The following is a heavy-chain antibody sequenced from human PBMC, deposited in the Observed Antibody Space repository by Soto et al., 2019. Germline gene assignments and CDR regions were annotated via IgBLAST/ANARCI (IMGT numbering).Heavy chain of an antibody. CDR2: IYYSGST. Sequence: QLQLQESGPGLVKPSETLSLTCTVSGGSISSSSYYWGWIRQPPGKGLEWIGSIYYSGSTYYNPSRKSRVTISVDTYKNQFSLKLSSVTAADTAVYYCARRRVLLWFGELISAFDIWGQGTMVTVSS. J-gene: IGHJ3*02. CDR1: GGSISSSSYY. D-gene: IGHD3-10*01. V-gene: IGHV4-39*01. CDR3: ARRRVLLWFGELISAFDI.